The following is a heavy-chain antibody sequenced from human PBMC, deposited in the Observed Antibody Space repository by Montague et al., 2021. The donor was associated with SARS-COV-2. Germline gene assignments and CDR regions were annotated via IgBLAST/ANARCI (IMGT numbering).Heavy chain of an antibody. Sequence: SLRLSCAASGFDFFNFDMAWVRQAPGRVLEWISDISSSGATILXXXSXXXRFXISRDNIQKSLYLQLNSLRAEDTAVYYCATNKYCTLHDCLHGRHYFDHWGQGALVTVSS. J-gene: IGHJ4*02. CDR2: ISSSGATI. V-gene: IGHV3-48*03. D-gene: IGHD2-8*01. CDR1: GFDFFNFD. CDR3: ATNKYCTLHDCLHGRHYFDH.